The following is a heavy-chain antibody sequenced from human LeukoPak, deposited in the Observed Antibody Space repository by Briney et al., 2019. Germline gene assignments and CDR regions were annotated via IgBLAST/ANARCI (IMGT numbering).Heavy chain of an antibody. J-gene: IGHJ4*02. V-gene: IGHV3-7*01. CDR2: IKQDGSEK. CDR3: ARATAMVRY. CDR1: GFTFSSYA. Sequence: GGSLRLSCAASGFTFSSYAMSWVRQAPGKGLEWVANIKQDGSEKYYVDSVKGRFTISRDNAKNSLYLQMNSLRAEDTAVYYCARATAMVRYWGQGTLVTVSS. D-gene: IGHD5-18*01.